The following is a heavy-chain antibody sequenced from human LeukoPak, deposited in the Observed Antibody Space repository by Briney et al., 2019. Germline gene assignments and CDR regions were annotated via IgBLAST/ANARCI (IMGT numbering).Heavy chain of an antibody. Sequence: GGSLRLSCAASGFTFSSYAMSWVRQAPEKGLEWVATIKQDGVDKYYVDSVKGRFLISRDNAKNTLYLQMDSLRAEDTAVYYCAADLEFNYIDPWGQGTLVTVSS. CDR1: GFTFSSYA. V-gene: IGHV3-7*01. CDR2: IKQDGVDK. D-gene: IGHD5-24*01. J-gene: IGHJ5*02. CDR3: AADLEFNYIDP.